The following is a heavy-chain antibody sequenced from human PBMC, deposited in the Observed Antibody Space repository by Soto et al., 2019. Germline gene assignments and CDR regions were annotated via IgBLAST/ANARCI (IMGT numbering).Heavy chain of an antibody. D-gene: IGHD6-19*01. V-gene: IGHV3-23*01. J-gene: IGHJ4*02. CDR3: AKDPDSSGWYYLDY. CDR2: ISGSGGST. CDR1: GFTFSSYA. Sequence: GGSLRLSCAASGFTFSSYAMSWVRQAPGKGLEWVSAISGSGGSTYYADSVKGRFTISRDNSKNTLYLQMNSRRAEDTAVYYCAKDPDSSGWYYLDYWGQGTLVTVSS.